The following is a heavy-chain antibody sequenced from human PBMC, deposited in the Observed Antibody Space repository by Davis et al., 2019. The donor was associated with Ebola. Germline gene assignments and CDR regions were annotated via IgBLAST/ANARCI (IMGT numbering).Heavy chain of an antibody. D-gene: IGHD4-17*01. V-gene: IGHV4-39*07. J-gene: IGHJ4*02. Sequence: GSLRLSCTVSGGSISSSSYYWDWIRQPPGKGLEWIGSIFYRGTTNYNPSLKSRVTISVDKSKNQFSLKPSSVTAADTAVYYCARGTSLYGDYGMDYWGQGTLVTVSS. CDR2: IFYRGTT. CDR3: ARGTSLYGDYGMDY. CDR1: GGSISSSSYY.